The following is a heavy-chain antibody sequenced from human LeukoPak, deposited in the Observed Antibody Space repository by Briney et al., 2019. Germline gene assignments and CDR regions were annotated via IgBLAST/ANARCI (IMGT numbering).Heavy chain of an antibody. CDR1: GLTFSSYS. V-gene: IGHV3-21*01. CDR3: ARDPGYSSSWYARYYYYYMDV. D-gene: IGHD6-13*01. J-gene: IGHJ6*03. Sequence: GGSLRLSCAASGLTFSSYSMNWVRQAPGKGLEWVSSISSSSSYIYYADSVKGRFTISRDNAKNSLYLQMNSLRAEDTAVYYCARDPGYSSSWYARYYYYYMDVWGKGTTVTISS. CDR2: ISSSSSYI.